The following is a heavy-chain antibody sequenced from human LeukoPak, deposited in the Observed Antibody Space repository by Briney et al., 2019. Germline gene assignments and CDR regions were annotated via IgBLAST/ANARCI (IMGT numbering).Heavy chain of an antibody. V-gene: IGHV4-34*01. Sequence: PSDTLSLTCAVYGGSFSGYYWSWIRQPPGKGLEWIGEINHSGSTNYNPSLKSRVTISVDTSKNQFSLKLSSVTAADTAVYYCARVVARNGMDVWGQGTTVTVSS. CDR3: ARVVARNGMDV. CDR2: INHSGST. CDR1: GGSFSGYY. J-gene: IGHJ6*02. D-gene: IGHD2-15*01.